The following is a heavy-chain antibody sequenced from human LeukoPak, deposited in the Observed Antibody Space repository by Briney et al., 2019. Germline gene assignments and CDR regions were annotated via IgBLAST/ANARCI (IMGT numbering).Heavy chain of an antibody. Sequence: GGSLRLSCAASGFTFSTYGMHWVRQAPGKGLEWVAFIRYDGSNKDYVDSVKGRFTISRDNSKNTMYLQMNSLRAEDTAVYYCAKNFASAWNYYMDVWGKGTTVTVSS. V-gene: IGHV3-30*02. CDR2: IRYDGSNK. J-gene: IGHJ6*03. CDR1: GFTFSTYG. CDR3: AKNFASAWNYYMDV. D-gene: IGHD6-19*01.